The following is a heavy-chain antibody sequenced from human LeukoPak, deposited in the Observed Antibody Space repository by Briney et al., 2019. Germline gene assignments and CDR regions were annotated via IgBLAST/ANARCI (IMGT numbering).Heavy chain of an antibody. Sequence: GGSLRLSCAASGFTFSSYSMNWVRQAPGKGLEWVSYISSSSSTIYYADSVKGRFTISRDNAKNSLYLQMNSLRADDTAVYYCATRGKYYYGSGSPYNWFDPWGQGTLVTVSS. CDR3: ATRGKYYYGSGSPYNWFDP. V-gene: IGHV3-48*01. CDR2: ISSSSSTI. CDR1: GFTFSSYS. J-gene: IGHJ5*02. D-gene: IGHD3-10*01.